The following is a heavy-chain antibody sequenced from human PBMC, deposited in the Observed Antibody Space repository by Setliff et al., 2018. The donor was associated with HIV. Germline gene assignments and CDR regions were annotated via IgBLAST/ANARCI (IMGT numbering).Heavy chain of an antibody. CDR1: GGSISSNW. D-gene: IGHD3-22*01. J-gene: IGHJ4*02. V-gene: IGHV4-4*02. Sequence: PSETLSLTCTVSGGSISSNWWSWVRQSPGKGLEWIGEIYHSGSTHYNPSLKSRVTISVDTSKNQFSLSLTSVTAADTAVYYCGGNGYYSIDYWGQGTLVTVSS. CDR2: IYHSGST. CDR3: GGNGYYSIDY.